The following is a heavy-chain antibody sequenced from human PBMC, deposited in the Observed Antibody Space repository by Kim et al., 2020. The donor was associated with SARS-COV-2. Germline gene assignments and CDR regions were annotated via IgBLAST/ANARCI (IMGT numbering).Heavy chain of an antibody. D-gene: IGHD3-3*01. CDR3: AREADYDFWSGHALVSYYYGMDV. Sequence: ASVKVSCKESGYTFTSYYMHWVRQAPGQGLEWMGIINPSGGSTSYAQKFQGTVTMTRDTSTSTVYMELSSLRSEDTAVYYCAREADYDFWSGHALVSYYYGMDVWGQGTTVTVSS. V-gene: IGHV1-46*01. CDR2: INPSGGST. CDR1: GYTFTSYY. J-gene: IGHJ6*02.